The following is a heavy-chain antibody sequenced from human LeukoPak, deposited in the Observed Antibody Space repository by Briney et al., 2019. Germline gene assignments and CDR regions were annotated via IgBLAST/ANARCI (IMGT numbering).Heavy chain of an antibody. V-gene: IGHV3-33*08. CDR2: IWYDGSTK. CDR1: GFNFSGYG. Sequence: PGGSLRLSCAASGFNFSGYGMHWVRQAPGKGLEWVAIIWYDGSTKYYADSVKGRFTISRDNSKNTLYLQMNSLRAEDTAVYYCARGLRYFDWSQNWFDPWGQGTLVTVSS. J-gene: IGHJ5*02. D-gene: IGHD3-9*01. CDR3: ARGLRYFDWSQNWFDP.